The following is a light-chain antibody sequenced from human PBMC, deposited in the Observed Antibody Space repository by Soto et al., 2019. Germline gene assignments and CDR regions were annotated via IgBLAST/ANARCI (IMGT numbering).Light chain of an antibody. Sequence: QSVLTQPASVSGAPGQRVTISCTGSSSNIGGGSDVHWYQHHPGTAPKVLIYGVSNRPSGVPDRFSGSKSGNSASLAITGLQAEDEADYYCQSYNSSLSRSVFGRGTKLTVL. V-gene: IGLV1-40*01. CDR3: QSYNSSLSRSV. CDR2: GVS. CDR1: SSNIGGGSD. J-gene: IGLJ2*01.